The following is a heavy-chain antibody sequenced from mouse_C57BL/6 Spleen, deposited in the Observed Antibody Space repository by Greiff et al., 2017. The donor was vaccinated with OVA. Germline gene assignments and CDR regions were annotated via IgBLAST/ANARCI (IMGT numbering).Heavy chain of an antibody. CDR2: ISDGGSYT. J-gene: IGHJ4*01. CDR3: ARGGNYLSYYAMDY. D-gene: IGHD2-1*01. Sequence: EVQGVESGGGLVKPGGSLKLSCAASGFTFSSYAMSWVRQTPEKRLEWVATISDGGSYTYYPDNVKGRFTISRDNAKNNLYLQMSHLKSEDTAMYYCARGGNYLSYYAMDYWGQGTSVTVSS. V-gene: IGHV5-4*01. CDR1: GFTFSSYA.